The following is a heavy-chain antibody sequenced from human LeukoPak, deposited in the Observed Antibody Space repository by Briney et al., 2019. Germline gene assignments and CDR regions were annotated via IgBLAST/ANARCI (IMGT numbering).Heavy chain of an antibody. CDR2: INHSGST. CDR1: GGSFSGYY. V-gene: IGHV4-34*01. J-gene: IGHJ4*02. D-gene: IGHD6-13*01. CDR3: ARVFSSPGSLDY. Sequence: PSETLSLTCAVYGGSFSGYYWSWIRQPPGKGLEWIGEINHSGSTNYNPSLKSRVTISVDTSKNQFSLKLSSVTAADTAVYYCARVFSSPGSLDYWGQGTLVTVSS.